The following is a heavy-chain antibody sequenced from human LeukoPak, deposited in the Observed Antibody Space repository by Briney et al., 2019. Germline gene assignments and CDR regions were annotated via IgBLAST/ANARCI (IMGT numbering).Heavy chain of an antibody. V-gene: IGHV3-30*18. CDR1: GFYFYTYG. CDR2: ISKDGADK. CDR3: AKNDISGYYADF. J-gene: IGHJ4*02. D-gene: IGHD3-22*01. Sequence: PGGSLRLSCAASGFYFYTYGMHWVRQAPGEGLEWVTAISKDGADKYYADSVKGRFTISRDNSKNTVYLHMNSLRPEDTAVYYCAKNDISGYYADFWGQGTLVIVSS.